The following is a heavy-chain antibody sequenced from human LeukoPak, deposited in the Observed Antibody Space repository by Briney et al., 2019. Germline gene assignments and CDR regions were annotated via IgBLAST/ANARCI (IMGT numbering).Heavy chain of an antibody. Sequence: PSQTLSLTCTVSGGSISSGSYYWSWIRQPAGKGLEWIGRIYTSGSTNYNPSLKSRVTISVDTSKNQFSLKLSSVTAADTAVYYCARHDGDSGSPSDYWGQGTLVTVSS. CDR3: ARHDGDSGSPSDY. CDR1: GGSISSGSYY. V-gene: IGHV4-61*02. D-gene: IGHD3-10*01. CDR2: IYTSGST. J-gene: IGHJ4*02.